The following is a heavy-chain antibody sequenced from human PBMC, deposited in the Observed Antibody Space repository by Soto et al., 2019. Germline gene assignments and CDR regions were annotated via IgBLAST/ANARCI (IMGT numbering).Heavy chain of an antibody. Sequence: SENLSLTCTVSGGSISPYYWSWIRQPPGKGLEWIGYIYYSGSTNYNPSLKSRVTISVDTSKNQFSLKLSSVTAADTAVYYCARLTGYNTGWDRDFWGQGTLVTVSS. CDR2: IYYSGST. V-gene: IGHV4-59*08. CDR1: GGSISPYY. J-gene: IGHJ4*02. D-gene: IGHD6-19*01. CDR3: ARLTGYNTGWDRDF.